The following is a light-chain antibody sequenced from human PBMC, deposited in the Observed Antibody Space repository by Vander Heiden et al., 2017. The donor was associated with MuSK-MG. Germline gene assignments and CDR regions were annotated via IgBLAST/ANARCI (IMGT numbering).Light chain of an antibody. CDR3: SSYTSGNTLV. CDR2: DVS. Sequence: QSALTQPASVSGSPGQSITIACTGTSSDVGGYNYVSWYQQHAGRAPKLMIYDVSDRPSGVANRFSGSKSGNTASLTISGLQAEDEADYYCSSYTSGNTLVFGGGTKLTVL. CDR1: SSDVGGYNY. J-gene: IGLJ2*01. V-gene: IGLV2-14*01.